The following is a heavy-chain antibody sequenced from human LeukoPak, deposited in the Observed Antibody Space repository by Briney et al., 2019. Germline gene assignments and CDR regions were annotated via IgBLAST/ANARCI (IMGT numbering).Heavy chain of an antibody. D-gene: IGHD3-10*01. Sequence: PGGSLRLSCAASGFTVSSNYMSWVRQAPGKGLEWVSVIYSGGSTYYADSVKGRFTISRDNAKNSLYLQMSSLRAEDTAVYYCARDGITMVRGVTSHFDYWGQGTLVTVSS. J-gene: IGHJ4*02. CDR1: GFTVSSNY. CDR2: IYSGGST. V-gene: IGHV3-66*01. CDR3: ARDGITMVRGVTSHFDY.